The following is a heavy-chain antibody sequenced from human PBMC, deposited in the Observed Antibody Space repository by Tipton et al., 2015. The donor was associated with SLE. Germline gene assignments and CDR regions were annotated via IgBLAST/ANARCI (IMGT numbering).Heavy chain of an antibody. Sequence: SGATISSNFMSWVRQALGKGLEWVSVFFGADSTYCADSVKGRFIVSRDSSKNTLFLQMNSLRAEDTAVYYCARGPVSGRRYFDFWGQGTLVTVSS. CDR3: ARGPVSGRRYFDF. J-gene: IGHJ4*02. CDR2: FFGADST. CDR1: GATISSNF. D-gene: IGHD6-19*01. V-gene: IGHV3-66*01.